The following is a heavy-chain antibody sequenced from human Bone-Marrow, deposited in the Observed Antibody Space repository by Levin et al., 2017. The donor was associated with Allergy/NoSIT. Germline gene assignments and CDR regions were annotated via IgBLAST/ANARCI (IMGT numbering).Heavy chain of an antibody. CDR1: GFTFSSYA. D-gene: IGHD3-22*01. CDR3: AREGSYYDSSGPTARDAFDI. Sequence: GGSLRLSCAASGFTFSSYAMHWVRQAPGKGLEWVAVISYDGSNKYYADSVKGRFTISRDNSKNTLYLQMNSLRAEDTAVYYCAREGSYYDSSGPTARDAFDIWGQGTMVTVSS. CDR2: ISYDGSNK. J-gene: IGHJ3*02. V-gene: IGHV3-30-3*01.